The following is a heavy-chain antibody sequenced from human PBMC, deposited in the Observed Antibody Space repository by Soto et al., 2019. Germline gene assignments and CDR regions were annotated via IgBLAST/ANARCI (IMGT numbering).Heavy chain of an antibody. CDR3: ARLGGYYQAFDA. V-gene: IGHV4-61*08. D-gene: IGHD3-22*01. J-gene: IGHJ4*02. CDR1: GDSIRSGGHY. CDR2: IYYTGTT. Sequence: SETLSLTCTVSGDSIRSGGHYWSWIRQHPGKGLEWIGYIYYTGTTKYNPSLKSRVTVSVDSSKNQFSLKLDSVTAADTAVYYCARLGGYYQAFDAWGQGTLVTVSS.